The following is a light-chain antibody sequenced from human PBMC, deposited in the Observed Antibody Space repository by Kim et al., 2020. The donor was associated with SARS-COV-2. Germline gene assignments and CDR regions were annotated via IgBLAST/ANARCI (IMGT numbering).Light chain of an antibody. J-gene: IGKJ1*01. Sequence: ASEGDRAPITSRSSQNISMWLAWYQRKPGKAPKVLIYEASSLESGVPSRFSGSGSGTEFTLTISSLQPDYFATYYCQQYNSYSWTFGQGTKVDIK. CDR3: QQYNSYSWT. CDR1: QNISMW. V-gene: IGKV1-5*03. CDR2: EAS.